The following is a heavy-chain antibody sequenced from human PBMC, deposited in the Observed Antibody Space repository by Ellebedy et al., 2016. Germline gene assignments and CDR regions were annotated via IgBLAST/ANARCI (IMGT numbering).Heavy chain of an antibody. J-gene: IGHJ4*02. D-gene: IGHD2-21*02. Sequence: SETLSLTCTVSGGSISDYFWSWIRQPAGKGLEWIGRIVSSGSTNYNPSLKSRVSMSVDTSTNQFSLNLNSVTAADTAVYYCARGVTPHFDYWGQGILVTVSS. CDR3: ARGVTPHFDY. CDR2: IVSSGST. CDR1: GGSISDYF. V-gene: IGHV4-4*07.